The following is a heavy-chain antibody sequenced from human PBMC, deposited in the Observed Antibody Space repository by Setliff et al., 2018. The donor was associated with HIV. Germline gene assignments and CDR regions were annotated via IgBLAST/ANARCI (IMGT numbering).Heavy chain of an antibody. V-gene: IGHV4-39*02. D-gene: IGHD3-3*01. CDR2: FHHTGNA. Sequence: SETLSLTCTVSGGSITSSISDATYYWGWIRQPPGKGLEWIGSFHHTGNANYSPSLESRVTISVDTSQNHFSLKLASVTAADTAVYYCVRGGLLEWFFSWGQGSQVTVSS. CDR3: VRGGLLEWFFS. CDR1: GGSITSSISDATYY. J-gene: IGHJ4*02.